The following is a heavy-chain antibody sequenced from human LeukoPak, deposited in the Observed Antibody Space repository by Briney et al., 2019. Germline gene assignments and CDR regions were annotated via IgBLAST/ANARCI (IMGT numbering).Heavy chain of an antibody. D-gene: IGHD6-19*01. CDR3: ASFGYSSGIDC. Sequence: PSETLFPTCAVSGHSISSTNWWGWIRQPPGKGLEWIGYIYYSGTTYYNPSLKGRVTMSVDTFKNHFSLKLNSVTAVDTAVYYCASFGYSSGIDCWGQGTLVTVSS. V-gene: IGHV4-28*01. CDR1: GHSISSTNW. J-gene: IGHJ4*02. CDR2: IYYSGTT.